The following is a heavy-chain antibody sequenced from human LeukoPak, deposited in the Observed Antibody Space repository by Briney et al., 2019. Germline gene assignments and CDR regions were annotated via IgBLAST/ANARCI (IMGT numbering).Heavy chain of an antibody. D-gene: IGHD1-26*01. Sequence: SETLSVTCTVSGGSISSYYWSWIRQPAGKGLEWIGRIYTSGSTNYNPSLKSRVTISVDTSKNQLSLKLSSVTAADPAVYYCARDRSISGSYYGDFDYWGQGTLVTVSS. J-gene: IGHJ4*02. CDR3: ARDRSISGSYYGDFDY. V-gene: IGHV4-4*07. CDR2: IYTSGST. CDR1: GGSISSYY.